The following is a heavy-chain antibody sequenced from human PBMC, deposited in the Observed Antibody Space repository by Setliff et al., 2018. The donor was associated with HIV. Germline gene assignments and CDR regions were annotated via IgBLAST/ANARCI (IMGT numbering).Heavy chain of an antibody. CDR2: ISGHGGGT. CDR3: AKATGSATSPRGSFDY. J-gene: IGHJ4*02. V-gene: IGHV3-23*01. CDR1: GFDFSMYA. D-gene: IGHD3-16*01. Sequence: ETLSLSCAASGFDFSMYALTWVRQAPGKGLEWVSAISGHGGGTYYADSVEGRFTISRDNSKNTLHLHMDSLRAEDTAVYYCAKATGSATSPRGSFDYLGRGTLVTVSS.